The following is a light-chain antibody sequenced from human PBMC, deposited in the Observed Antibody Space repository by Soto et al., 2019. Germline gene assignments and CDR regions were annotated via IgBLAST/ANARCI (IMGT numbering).Light chain of an antibody. CDR1: NIGSKS. Sequence: SYVLTQAPSVSVARGKTARITCGGNNIGSKSVHWYQQKPGQAPVLVIYYDSDRPSGIPERFSGSNSGNTATLTISRVEAGDEADYYCQVWDIGSGVVFGGGTKLTVL. CDR2: YDS. J-gene: IGLJ2*01. V-gene: IGLV3-21*04. CDR3: QVWDIGSGVV.